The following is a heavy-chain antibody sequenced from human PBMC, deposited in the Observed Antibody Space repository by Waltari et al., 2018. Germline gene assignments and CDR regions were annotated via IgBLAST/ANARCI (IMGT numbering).Heavy chain of an antibody. V-gene: IGHV4-34*01. J-gene: IGHJ4*02. CDR2: INHSGST. D-gene: IGHD6-19*01. Sequence: QVQLQQWGAGLLKPSETLSLTCAVYGGSFSGYYWSWIRQPPGKGLGGIGEINHSGSTNYNPSLKSRVTISVDTSKNQFSLKLSSVTAADTAVYYCARGINSSGWGAYYWGQGTLVTVSS. CDR3: ARGINSSGWGAYY. CDR1: GGSFSGYY.